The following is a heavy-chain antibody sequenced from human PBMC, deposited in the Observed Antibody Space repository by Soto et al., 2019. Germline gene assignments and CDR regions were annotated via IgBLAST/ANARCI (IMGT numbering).Heavy chain of an antibody. CDR1: GFPFSSYG. D-gene: IGHD6-25*01. CDR2: IWYDETNK. V-gene: IGHV3-33*01. Sequence: QVQLVESGGGVVQPGRSLTLSCAASGFPFSSYGMHWVRQAPGKGLEWVANIWYDETNKNYAGSVKGRFTISRDNSKNTLYLQMNRLRVEDTAVYYCARVPRREHRLAYFDYWGQGILVTVSS. CDR3: ARVPRREHRLAYFDY. J-gene: IGHJ4*02.